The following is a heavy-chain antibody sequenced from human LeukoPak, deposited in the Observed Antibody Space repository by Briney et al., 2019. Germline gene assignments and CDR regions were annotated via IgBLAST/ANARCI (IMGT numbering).Heavy chain of an antibody. Sequence: GASVKVSCKASGYTFTSYGITWVRQAPGQGLEWMGWTSPHNGNTNYALKLQGRITMTTDTSTSTAYMELRSLKSNDTAVYYCARAITGYSSGWYRGYMDVWGKGTTVTVSS. CDR3: ARAITGYSSGWYRGYMDV. CDR1: GYTFTSYG. J-gene: IGHJ6*03. V-gene: IGHV1-18*01. D-gene: IGHD6-19*01. CDR2: TSPHNGNT.